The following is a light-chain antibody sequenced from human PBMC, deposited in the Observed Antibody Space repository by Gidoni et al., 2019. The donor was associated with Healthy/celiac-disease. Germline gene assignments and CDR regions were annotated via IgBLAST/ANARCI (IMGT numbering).Light chain of an antibody. V-gene: IGKV1-33*01. CDR2: DAS. CDR3: QQEYT. Sequence: DIQMTQSPSSLSASVGNRVTITCQASQDISNYLKWYQQKPGKAPKLLIYDASHLETGVPSRCSGSGSGTDFTFPISSLQPEDIATYYCQQEYTFGQGTKLEIK. CDR1: QDISNY. J-gene: IGKJ2*01.